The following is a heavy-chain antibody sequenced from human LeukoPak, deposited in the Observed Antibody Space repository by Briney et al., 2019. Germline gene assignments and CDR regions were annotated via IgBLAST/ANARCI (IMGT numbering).Heavy chain of an antibody. Sequence: PGGSLRLSCAASGFTVSSNYMSWVRQAPGKGLEWVSTISGSGGNTYYADSVKGRFTISRDTSKNTLYLQMNSPRAEDTAVYYCAKDMYYDSSGPVFDYWGQGTLVTVSS. V-gene: IGHV3-23*01. J-gene: IGHJ4*02. CDR1: GFTVSSNY. D-gene: IGHD3-22*01. CDR3: AKDMYYDSSGPVFDY. CDR2: ISGSGGNT.